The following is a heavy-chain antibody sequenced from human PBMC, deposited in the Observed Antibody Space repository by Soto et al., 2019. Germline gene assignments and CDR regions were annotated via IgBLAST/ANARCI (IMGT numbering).Heavy chain of an antibody. V-gene: IGHV3-13*01. J-gene: IGHJ6*02. D-gene: IGHD6-13*01. CDR3: ARVIIGQQLVLGMDV. CDR1: GFTFSSYD. CDR2: IGTAGDT. Sequence: GGSLRLSCAASGFTFSSYDMHWVRQATGKGLEWVSAIGTAGDTYYPGSVKGRFTISRENAKNSLYLQMNSLRAEDTAVYYCARVIIGQQLVLGMDVWGQGTTVTVSS.